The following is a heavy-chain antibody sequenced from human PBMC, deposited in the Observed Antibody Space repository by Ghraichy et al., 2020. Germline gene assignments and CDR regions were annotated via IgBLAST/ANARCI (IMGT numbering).Heavy chain of an antibody. CDR2: INHSGST. D-gene: IGHD2-2*01. CDR1: GGSFSGYY. CDR3: ARGYRSSPWYCSSTSCYGNWFDP. Sequence: SETLSLTCAVYGGSFSGYYWSWIRQPPGKGLEWIGEINHSGSTNYNPSLKSRVTISVDTSKNQFSLKLSSVTAADTAVYYCARGYRSSPWYCSSTSCYGNWFDPWGQGTLVTVSS. J-gene: IGHJ5*02. V-gene: IGHV4-34*01.